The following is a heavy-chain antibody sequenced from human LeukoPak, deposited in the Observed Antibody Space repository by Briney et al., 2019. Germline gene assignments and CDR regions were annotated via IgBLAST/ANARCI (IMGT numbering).Heavy chain of an antibody. CDR1: GLTFSDAW. CDR2: IRNDRIT. J-gene: IGHJ4*02. V-gene: IGHV3-15*01. CDR3: TWMATIFTVDY. D-gene: IGHD5-12*01. Sequence: GESLRLSCVLSGLTFSDAWMSWVRQAPGKGLEWVGSIRNDRITDYAAPVQGRLSISRDNSTNTFYLQMNSLRTEDTGMYFCTWMATIFTVDYSSQRSLVTAYS.